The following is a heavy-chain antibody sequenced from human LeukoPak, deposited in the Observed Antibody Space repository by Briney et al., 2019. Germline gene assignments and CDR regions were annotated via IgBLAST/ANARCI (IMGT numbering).Heavy chain of an antibody. CDR2: IYTSGST. J-gene: IGHJ6*03. Sequence: SETLSLTCTVSGGSISSYYWSWIRQPAGKGLEWIGRIYTSGSTNYNPSLKSRVTISVDTSKNQFSLKLSSVTAADTDVYYCARDRRAVAGYYYYYMGVWGKGTTVTISS. CDR1: GGSISSYY. V-gene: IGHV4-4*07. D-gene: IGHD6-19*01. CDR3: ARDRRAVAGYYYYYMGV.